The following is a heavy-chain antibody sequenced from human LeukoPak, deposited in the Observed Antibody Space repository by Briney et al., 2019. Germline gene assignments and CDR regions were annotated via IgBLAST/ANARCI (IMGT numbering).Heavy chain of an antibody. CDR3: AREVWTNYFDY. V-gene: IGHV3-7*01. CDR2: IKQDGSEK. J-gene: IGHJ4*02. CDR1: GFTFSDYW. D-gene: IGHD3/OR15-3a*01. Sequence: GGSLRLSCAASGFTFSDYWMSWVRQAPGKGLEWVANIKQDGSEKYYVDSVKGRFTISRDNAKNSLYLQMNSLRAEDTAVYYCAREVWTNYFDYWGQGTLVTVSS.